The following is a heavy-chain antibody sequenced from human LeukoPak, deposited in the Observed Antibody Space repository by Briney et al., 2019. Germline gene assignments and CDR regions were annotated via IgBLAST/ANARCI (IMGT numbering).Heavy chain of an antibody. J-gene: IGHJ4*02. CDR1: GFTFRSYS. CDR3: ARRAYGDDSFDY. CDR2: ITSGSSPI. V-gene: IGHV3-48*02. D-gene: IGHD4-17*01. Sequence: GGSLRLSCAASGFTFRSYSMNWVRQAPGKGLEWVSYITSGSSPIYYADSVKGRFTISRDNAKNSLYLQMNSLRDEDTAVYYCARRAYGDDSFDYWGQGTLVSVPS.